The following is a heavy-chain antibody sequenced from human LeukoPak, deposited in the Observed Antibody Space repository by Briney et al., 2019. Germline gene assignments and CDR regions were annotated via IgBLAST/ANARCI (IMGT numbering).Heavy chain of an antibody. J-gene: IGHJ5*02. CDR3: ARVGVYSGYEENWFDP. Sequence: ASVKVSFKASGYTFTSYGISWVRQAPGQGLEWMGWITAYNDNTYYAQKFQGRVTMTRDTSTSTVYMELSSLRSEDTAVYYCARVGVYSGYEENWFDPWGQGTLVTVSS. V-gene: IGHV1-18*01. D-gene: IGHD5-12*01. CDR2: ITAYNDNT. CDR1: GYTFTSYG.